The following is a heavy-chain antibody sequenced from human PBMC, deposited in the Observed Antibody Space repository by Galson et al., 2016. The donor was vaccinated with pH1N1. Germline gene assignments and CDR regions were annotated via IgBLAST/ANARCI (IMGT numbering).Heavy chain of an antibody. CDR3: AREDIVVGEGGDYGMDV. D-gene: IGHD2-15*01. CDR2: THYSGST. CDR1: GGSITSDGNY. V-gene: IGHV4-31*03. Sequence: TLSLTCTVSGGSITSDGNYWSWIRQHPGKGLEWIGYTHYSGSTHYNPSLKSRASISVDTSKSQFSLRLTSVTAADTAVYYCAREDIVVGEGGDYGMDVWGQGTTVTVSS. J-gene: IGHJ6*02.